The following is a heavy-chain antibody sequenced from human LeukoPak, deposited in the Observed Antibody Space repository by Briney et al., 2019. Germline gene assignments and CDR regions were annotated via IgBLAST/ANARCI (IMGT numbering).Heavy chain of an antibody. V-gene: IGHV3-9*01. CDR1: GFTFDDYA. Sequence: PGGSLRLSCAASGFTFDDYAMHWVRQAPGKGLEWVSGISWNSGSIGYADSVKGRFTISRDNAKNSLYLQMNSLRAEDTALYYCAKPLSSGWYSSLFDYWGQGTLVTVSS. CDR3: AKPLSSGWYSSLFDY. D-gene: IGHD6-19*01. J-gene: IGHJ4*02. CDR2: ISWNSGSI.